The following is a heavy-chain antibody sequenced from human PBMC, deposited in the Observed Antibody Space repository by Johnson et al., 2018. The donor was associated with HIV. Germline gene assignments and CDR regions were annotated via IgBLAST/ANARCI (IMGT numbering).Heavy chain of an antibody. D-gene: IGHD3-10*01. CDR3: ARDRPYYYGSGDAFDI. Sequence: EVQLVESGGGLIQPGGSLRLSCAASGFTVSSNYMSWVRQAPGKGLEWVSVIYSVGNTYYAYSVQGRFTISRDNSKNTLYLQMNSLRAEDTAVYYCARDRPYYYGSGDAFDIWGQGTMVTVSS. J-gene: IGHJ3*02. CDR1: GFTVSSNY. V-gene: IGHV3-53*01. CDR2: IYSVGNT.